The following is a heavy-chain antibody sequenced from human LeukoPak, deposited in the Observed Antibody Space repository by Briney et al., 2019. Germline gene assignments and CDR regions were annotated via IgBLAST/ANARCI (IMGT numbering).Heavy chain of an antibody. Sequence: PSETLSLTCSVSGGSISSYFWTWIRQPPGKRLEWLGNTHYSGSTNYNPSLKGRVSISLDTSKNGFSLELTSVTAADTAVYHCATSVGYHGSKNAFDVWGLGTMVTVSS. CDR1: GGSISSYF. D-gene: IGHD2-15*01. CDR3: ATSVGYHGSKNAFDV. J-gene: IGHJ3*01. V-gene: IGHV4-59*08. CDR2: THYSGST.